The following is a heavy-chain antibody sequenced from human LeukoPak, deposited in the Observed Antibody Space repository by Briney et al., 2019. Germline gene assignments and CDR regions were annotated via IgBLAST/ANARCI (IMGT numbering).Heavy chain of an antibody. CDR3: ARADIETGNFDY. CDR1: GGSISSGSYY. V-gene: IGHV4-61*01. J-gene: IGHJ4*02. Sequence: SQTLSLTCTVSGGSISSGSYYWGWIRQPPGKGLEWIGYMYYSGSTNYNPSLKSRVTISVDTSKNQFSLKVRSVTAADTAVYYCARADIETGNFDYWGQGTLVTVSS. D-gene: IGHD2-15*01. CDR2: MYYSGST.